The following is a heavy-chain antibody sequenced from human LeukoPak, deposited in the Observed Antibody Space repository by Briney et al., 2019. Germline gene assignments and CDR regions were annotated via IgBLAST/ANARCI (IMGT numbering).Heavy chain of an antibody. CDR1: GFTFSSYA. D-gene: IGHD3-10*01. V-gene: IGHV3-23*01. CDR2: ISACGGTT. J-gene: IGHJ5*02. Sequence: GGSLRLSCADSGFTFSSYAMSWVRQAPGKGLEWVSAISACGGTTYYADSVKGRFTISRDKAKNTLYLQMNSLSAEATAVSYCAKGYYYGSGRFRWFDPWGQGTLVTVSS. CDR3: AKGYYYGSGRFRWFDP.